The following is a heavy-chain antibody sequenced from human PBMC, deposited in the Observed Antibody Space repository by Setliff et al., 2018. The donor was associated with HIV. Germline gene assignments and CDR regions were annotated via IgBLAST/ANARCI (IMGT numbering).Heavy chain of an antibody. D-gene: IGHD3-10*01. CDR1: DGSFSGYY. CDR2: IDHSGST. CDR3: AREGARHYGSGRYHSWFDP. V-gene: IGHV4-34*01. J-gene: IGHJ5*02. Sequence: PWETLSLTCAVYDGSFSGYYWSWIRQPPGKGLEWTGEIDHSGSTNYNPSLKSRVTISVDTSKKQFSLRLSSVTAADTAVYFCAREGARHYGSGRYHSWFDPWGQGTQVTVSS.